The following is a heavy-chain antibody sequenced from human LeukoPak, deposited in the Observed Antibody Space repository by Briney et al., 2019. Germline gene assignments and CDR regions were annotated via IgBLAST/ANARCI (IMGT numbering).Heavy chain of an antibody. CDR3: ARDLRVKGHSYAGSYFDY. CDR2: IYYSGST. V-gene: IGHV4-59*01. J-gene: IGHJ4*02. CDR1: GGSISSYY. Sequence: PSETLSLTCTVSGGSISSYYWSWIRQPPGKGLEWIGYIYYSGSTNYNPSLKSRVTISVDTSKNQFSLKLSSVTAADTAVYYCARDLRVKGHSYAGSYFDYWGQGTPVTVSS. D-gene: IGHD5-18*01.